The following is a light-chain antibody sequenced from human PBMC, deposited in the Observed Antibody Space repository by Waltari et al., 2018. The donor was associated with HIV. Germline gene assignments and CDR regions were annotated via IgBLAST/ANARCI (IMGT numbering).Light chain of an antibody. Sequence: SSELTQDPAVSVALGQTVKITCQGDNLRTYYASGYQQKPGQAPVLVSYGKNRRPSEIPDRFSSSASRNKAFLTITGAQAEDEADYYCKTRDRSGNLYVFGTGTTVTVL. J-gene: IGLJ1*01. CDR3: KTRDRSGNLYV. CDR1: NLRTYY. CDR2: GKN. V-gene: IGLV3-19*01.